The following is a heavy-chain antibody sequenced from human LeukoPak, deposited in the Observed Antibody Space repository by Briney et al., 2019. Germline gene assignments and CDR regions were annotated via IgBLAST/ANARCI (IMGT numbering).Heavy chain of an antibody. CDR3: ARDSRRELVHGFDI. Sequence: SETLSLTCTVSGGSISSYYWSWIRQPPGKGLEWIGYIYYSGSTNYNPSLKSRVTISVDTSKNQFPLRLSSVTAADTAVYYCARDSRRELVHGFDIWGQGTMVTVSA. CDR1: GGSISSYY. J-gene: IGHJ3*02. CDR2: IYYSGST. V-gene: IGHV4-59*01. D-gene: IGHD3-10*01.